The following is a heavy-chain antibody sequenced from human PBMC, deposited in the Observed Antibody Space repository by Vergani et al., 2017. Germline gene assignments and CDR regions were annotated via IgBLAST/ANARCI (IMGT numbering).Heavy chain of an antibody. D-gene: IGHD5-18*01. J-gene: IGHJ4*02. CDR2: IYYSGST. Sequence: QVQLQESGPGLVKPSETLSLTCTVSGGSVSSSSYYWSWIRQPPGKGLEWIGHIYYSGSTNYNPSLKSRVTISVDTSKNQFSLKLSSVTAADTAVYYCARDIGGYSYGHFDYWGQGTLVTVSS. V-gene: IGHV4-61*01. CDR3: ARDIGGYSYGHFDY. CDR1: GGSVSSSSYY.